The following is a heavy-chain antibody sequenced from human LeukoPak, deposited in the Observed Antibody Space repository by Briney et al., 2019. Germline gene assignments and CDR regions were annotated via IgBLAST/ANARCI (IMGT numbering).Heavy chain of an antibody. J-gene: IGHJ6*03. CDR1: GFTCSSYS. V-gene: IGHV3-7*01. CDR3: ARSGRGVDSFYFYMDV. D-gene: IGHD3-10*01. CDR2: IKHDGSEKQDGSEK. Sequence: GGSLRLSCAASGFTCSSYSMNWVRQAPGKGLEWVANIKHDGSEKQDGSEKNYVDSVKGRFTISRDNAKNSLYLQMNSLRAEDTAVYYCARSGRGVDSFYFYMDVWGKGTTVTVSS.